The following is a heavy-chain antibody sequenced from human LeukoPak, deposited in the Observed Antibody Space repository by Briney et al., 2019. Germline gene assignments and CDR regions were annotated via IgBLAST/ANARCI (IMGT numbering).Heavy chain of an antibody. CDR2: INHSGST. CDR3: ARGRGYSYGYYYYYYGMDV. CDR1: GGSFSGYY. J-gene: IGHJ6*02. V-gene: IGHV4-34*01. D-gene: IGHD5-18*01. Sequence: SEALSLTCAVYGGSFSGYYWSWIRQPPGKGLEWIGEINHSGSTNYNPSLKSRVTISVDTSKNQFSLKLSSVTAADTAVYYCARGRGYSYGYYYYYYGMDVWGQGTTVTVSS.